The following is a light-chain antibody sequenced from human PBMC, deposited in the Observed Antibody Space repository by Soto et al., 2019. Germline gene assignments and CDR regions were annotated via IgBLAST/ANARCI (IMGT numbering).Light chain of an antibody. CDR3: SAYAGSIYV. V-gene: IGLV2-8*01. CDR1: SSDVGRYNH. J-gene: IGLJ1*01. CDR2: DVN. Sequence: QSVLTQPPSASGSPGQSVTISCTGTSSDVGRYNHVSWYQQHPCKAPKLIIFDVNKRPSGVPDRFSGSNSGNTASLTLSGLQAEDAAAYFCSAYAGSIYVFGSGTKVPVL.